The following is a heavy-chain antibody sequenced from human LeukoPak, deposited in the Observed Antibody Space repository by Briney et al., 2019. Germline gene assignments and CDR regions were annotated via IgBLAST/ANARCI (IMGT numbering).Heavy chain of an antibody. Sequence: EASVKVPCKASGYTFTSYYMHWVRQAPGQGLEWMGIINPSGGSTSYAQKFQGRVTMTRDTSTSTVYMELSSLRSEDTAVYYCARDDGLATALDYWGQGTLVTVSS. CDR3: ARDDGLATALDY. V-gene: IGHV1-46*01. D-gene: IGHD5-12*01. CDR1: GYTFTSYY. J-gene: IGHJ4*02. CDR2: INPSGGST.